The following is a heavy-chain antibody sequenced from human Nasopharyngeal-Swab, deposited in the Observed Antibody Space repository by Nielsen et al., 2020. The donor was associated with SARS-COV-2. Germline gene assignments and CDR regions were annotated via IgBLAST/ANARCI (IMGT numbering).Heavy chain of an antibody. CDR2: ISCDGSHI. D-gene: IGHD6-19*01. J-gene: IGHJ3*02. CDR1: GFTFSSYS. CDR3: ANGVALIAVAGMGPHPGCCGERSGYNAFDI. Sequence: LKISCAASGFTFSSYSMPWVRQAPGKGLDWVAVISCDGSHIYYADPGKGRFTISREHSKNTLSLQMNSLRQEDTAVYYYANGVALIAVAGMGPHPGCCGERSGYNAFDIWGQGTMVTVSS. V-gene: IGHV3-33*08.